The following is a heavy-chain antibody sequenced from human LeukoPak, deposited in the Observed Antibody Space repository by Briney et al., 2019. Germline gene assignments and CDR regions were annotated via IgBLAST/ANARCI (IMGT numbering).Heavy chain of an antibody. CDR3: ARNNGMDV. CDR2: VDRDGSET. CDR1: GFALSSHW. V-gene: IGHV3-7*03. Sequence: GGSLGLSCAASGFALSSHWMTWVRRVPGRGPEWVANVDRDGSETYYLDSVKGRFTISKDNAKNSLYLQMNSLRAEDTALYHCARNNGMDVRGQGTTVIVSS. J-gene: IGHJ6*02.